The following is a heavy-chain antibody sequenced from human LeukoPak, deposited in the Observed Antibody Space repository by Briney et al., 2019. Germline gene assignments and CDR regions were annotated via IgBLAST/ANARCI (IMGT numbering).Heavy chain of an antibody. CDR1: GYSIRGDDY. CDR3: ARNRSVTTTPGFDH. V-gene: IGHV4-38-2*01. CDR2: IYHSGST. D-gene: IGHD4-17*01. J-gene: IGHJ4*02. Sequence: PSETLSLTCAVSGYSIRGDDYWGWIRQSPGKGLEWIGSIYHSGSTHYNPSLKSRVTISVDTSKNQFSLMLNSVTAADTAVYYCARNRSVTTTPGFDHWDQGTLVTVSS.